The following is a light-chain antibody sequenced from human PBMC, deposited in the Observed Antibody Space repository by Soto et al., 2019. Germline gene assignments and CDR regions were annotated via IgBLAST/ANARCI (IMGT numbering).Light chain of an antibody. CDR3: QQYNNWRPYT. CDR2: GAS. V-gene: IGKV3-15*01. J-gene: IGKJ2*01. CDR1: QSISSN. Sequence: IVMTQSPATLSVSPGERATLSCRASQSISSNLAWYQRRPGQAPRLLIYGASARATGIPARFSGSGSGTEFTLTISSLQSEDFAVYYCQQYNNWRPYTFGQGTKVEIK.